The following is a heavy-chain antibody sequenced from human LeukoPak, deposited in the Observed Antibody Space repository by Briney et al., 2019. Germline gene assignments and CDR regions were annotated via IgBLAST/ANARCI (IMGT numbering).Heavy chain of an antibody. CDR3: ARDPVYCSSTSCYPHNWFDP. D-gene: IGHD2-2*01. J-gene: IGHJ5*02. CDR1: GFTFSSYW. CDR2: ISSSSSYI. Sequence: GGSLRLSCAASGFTFSSYWMSWVRQAPGKGLEWVSSISSSSSYIYYADSVKGRFTISRDNAKNSLYLQMNSLRAEDTAVYYCARDPVYCSSTSCYPHNWFDPWGQGTLVTVSS. V-gene: IGHV3-21*01.